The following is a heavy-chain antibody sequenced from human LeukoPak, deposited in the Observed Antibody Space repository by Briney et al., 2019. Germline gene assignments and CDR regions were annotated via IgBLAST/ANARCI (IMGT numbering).Heavy chain of an antibody. CDR3: AKDHIVVVPAAPPDY. D-gene: IGHD2-2*01. CDR1: GFTFSSYA. Sequence: GGSLRLSCAASGFTFSSYAMSWVRQAQGKGLEWVSAISGSGCSTYYADSVKGRFTISRDNSKNTLYLQMNSLRAEDTAVYYCAKDHIVVVPAAPPDYWGQGTLVTVSS. CDR2: ISGSGCST. J-gene: IGHJ4*02. V-gene: IGHV3-23*01.